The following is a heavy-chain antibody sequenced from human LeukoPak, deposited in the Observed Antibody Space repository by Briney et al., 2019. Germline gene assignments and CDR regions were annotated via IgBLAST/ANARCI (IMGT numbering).Heavy chain of an antibody. V-gene: IGHV1-24*01. CDR1: GKSLTRVS. D-gene: IGHD3-16*02. J-gene: IGHJ5*02. CDR3: ATATIIWGSYRSWLDT. Sequence: GASVKVSCKVSGKSLTRVSIHWVRQSPGKGLEWIGGLDPEHGGRLYAQTFQGRVTMTEDASTDTAYMELNRLRSEDTAVYYCATATIIWGSYRSWLDTWGQGTLVTVSS. CDR2: LDPEHGGR.